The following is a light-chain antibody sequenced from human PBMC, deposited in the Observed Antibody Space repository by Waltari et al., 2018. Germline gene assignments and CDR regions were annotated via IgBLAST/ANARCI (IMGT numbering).Light chain of an antibody. Sequence: EIVMTQSPATLSVSPGERATLSCRANQSISNNLAWYQQKPGQAPRLLVYGASTRATGIPARFSGSGSGTEFTLTISSLQSEDFAVYYCQQYYNWPQTFGQGTKLEIK. CDR3: QQYYNWPQT. CDR2: GAS. V-gene: IGKV3-15*01. J-gene: IGKJ2*01. CDR1: QSISNN.